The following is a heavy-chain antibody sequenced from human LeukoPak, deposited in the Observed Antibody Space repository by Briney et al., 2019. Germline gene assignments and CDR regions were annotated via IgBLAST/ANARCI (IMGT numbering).Heavy chain of an antibody. D-gene: IGHD3-10*01. J-gene: IGHJ4*02. Sequence: PSQTLSLTCTVSGGSISSGGYYWSWIRQHPGKGLEWIGYIYYRGSTYYNPSLKSRVTISVDTSKNQFSLKLSSVTAADTAVYYCATTVSSGSYYDYWGQGTLVTVS. V-gene: IGHV4-31*03. CDR1: GGSISSGGYY. CDR2: IYYRGST. CDR3: ATTVSSGSYYDY.